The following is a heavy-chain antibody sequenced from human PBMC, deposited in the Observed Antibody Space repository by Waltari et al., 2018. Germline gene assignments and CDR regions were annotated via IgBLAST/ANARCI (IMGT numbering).Heavy chain of an antibody. CDR1: GFTVSSDY. CDR3: ARVQGWPTIPDY. V-gene: IGHV3-53*01. D-gene: IGHD2-15*01. CDR2: IHSGGTT. Sequence: EVQLVESGGGLIQPGGSLRLSCAATGFTVSSDYMSWVRQAPGKGLEWISVIHSGGTTYDSDSVKGRFTSSRDNSKNTLYLQMSSLRAEDTAVYYCARVQGWPTIPDYWGQGTTVTVSS. J-gene: IGHJ4*03.